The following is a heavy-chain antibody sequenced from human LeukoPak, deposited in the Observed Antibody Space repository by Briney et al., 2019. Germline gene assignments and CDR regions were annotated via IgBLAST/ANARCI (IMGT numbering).Heavy chain of an antibody. J-gene: IGHJ5*02. CDR2: IIPIFGTA. CDR1: GGTFSSYA. D-gene: IGHD5-12*01. Sequence: ASVKVSCKASGGTFSSYAISWVRQAPGQGLEWMGRIIPIFGTANYAQKFQGRVTITADKSTSTAYMELGSLRSEDTAVYYCARAGGYSGYGDWFDPWGQGTLVTVSS. CDR3: ARAGGYSGYGDWFDP. V-gene: IGHV1-69*06.